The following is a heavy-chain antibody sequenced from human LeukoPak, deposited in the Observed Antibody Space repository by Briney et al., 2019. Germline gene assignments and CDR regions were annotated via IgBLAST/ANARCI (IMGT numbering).Heavy chain of an antibody. Sequence: SETLSLTCSVSDDSITMYYWTWIRQPPGKGLEWIGYVDHTGSTHFNPSLNGRVSISRDTTKNLFSLRLRSVTAADTAVYFCARGRVSSSTWYSTYYYYFYMDVWGKGTTVTVSS. V-gene: IGHV4-59*01. D-gene: IGHD1-1*01. CDR3: ARGRVSSSTWYSTYYYYFYMDV. J-gene: IGHJ6*03. CDR2: VDHTGST. CDR1: DDSITMYY.